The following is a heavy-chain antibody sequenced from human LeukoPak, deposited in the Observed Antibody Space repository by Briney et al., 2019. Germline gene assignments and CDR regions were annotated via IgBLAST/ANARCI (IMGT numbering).Heavy chain of an antibody. J-gene: IGHJ4*02. CDR2: IYYGGST. V-gene: IGHV4-39*01. CDR1: GGSISSSSYY. Sequence: PSETLSLTCTVSGGSISSSSYYWGWIRQPPGKGLEWIGSIYYGGSTYYNPSLKSRVTISVDTSKNQFSLKLTSVTAADTAVYYCARHGHHGDHDYWGQGTLVTVSS. CDR3: ARHGHHGDHDY. D-gene: IGHD2-21*02.